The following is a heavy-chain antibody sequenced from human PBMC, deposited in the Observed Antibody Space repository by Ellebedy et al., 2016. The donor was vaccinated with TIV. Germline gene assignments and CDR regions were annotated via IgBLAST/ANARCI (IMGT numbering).Heavy chain of an antibody. J-gene: IGHJ4*02. Sequence: MPSETLSLTCTVSGGAISSYYWSWIRQPPGKGLEWIGYIYYSGSTNYNPSLKSRVTISVDTSKNQFSLKLSSVTAADTAVYYCASLTTTDGDFDYWGQGTLVTVSS. CDR2: IYYSGST. D-gene: IGHD1-1*01. CDR3: ASLTTTDGDFDY. V-gene: IGHV4-59*01. CDR1: GGAISSYY.